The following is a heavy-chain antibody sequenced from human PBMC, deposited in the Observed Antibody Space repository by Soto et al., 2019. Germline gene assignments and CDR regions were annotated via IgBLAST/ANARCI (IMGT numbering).Heavy chain of an antibody. CDR1: GGTFSSYA. CDR2: VIPIVGTA. D-gene: IGHD4-17*01. V-gene: IGHV1-69*05. CDR3: ARADYGGNSPFDP. Sequence: QVQLVQSGAEVKKPGSSVKVSCKASGGTFSSYAISWVRQAPGQGLEWMGGVIPIVGTANYAQKFQARVTNTWHXXTSTAYMELSSLRSEDTAVYYCARADYGGNSPFDPWGQGTLVTVSS. J-gene: IGHJ5*02.